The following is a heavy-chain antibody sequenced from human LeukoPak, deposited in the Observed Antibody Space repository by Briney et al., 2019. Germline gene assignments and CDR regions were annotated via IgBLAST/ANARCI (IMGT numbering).Heavy chain of an antibody. CDR3: AKRSVVAATRGVEDY. J-gene: IGHJ4*02. V-gene: IGHV3-23*01. CDR1: GYTFSSYT. Sequence: GGSLRLSCAASGYTFSSYTMSWVRQAPGKGLEWVSAISGNGGSTYYADSVQGRFTISRDNSKNTLYLQMNSLRAEDTAVYYCAKRSVVAATRGVEDYWGQGTLVTVSS. CDR2: ISGNGGST. D-gene: IGHD2-15*01.